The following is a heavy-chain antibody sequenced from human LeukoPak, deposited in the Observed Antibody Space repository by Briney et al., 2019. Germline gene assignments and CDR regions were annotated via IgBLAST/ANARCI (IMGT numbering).Heavy chain of an antibody. Sequence: GGSLRLSCAASWFTVSIDYMSSVRQPPGKGLECVSVIYSGGSTYYADYVKGRFTIYRDKYQNTVYLQMNSLRFEDTAMYYCARNWFDPWGQGTLVTVSS. CDR3: ARNWFDP. CDR1: WFTVSIDY. CDR2: IYSGGST. J-gene: IGHJ5*02. V-gene: IGHV3-53*05.